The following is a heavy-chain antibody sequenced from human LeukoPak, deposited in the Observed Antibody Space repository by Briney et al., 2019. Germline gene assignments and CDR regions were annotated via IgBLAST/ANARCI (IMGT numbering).Heavy chain of an antibody. D-gene: IGHD5-18*01. Sequence: QPGRSLRLSCTGSGFTFGDHAMSWVRQAPGKGLEWVGFIRSKAYRGTTEYAASVKGRFTISRDDSASIAYLQMNSLRTEDTAVYYCARGPIQLRIHNAMDVWGQGTTVTVSS. J-gene: IGHJ6*02. CDR2: IRSKAYRGTT. V-gene: IGHV3-49*04. CDR3: ARGPIQLRIHNAMDV. CDR1: GFTFGDHA.